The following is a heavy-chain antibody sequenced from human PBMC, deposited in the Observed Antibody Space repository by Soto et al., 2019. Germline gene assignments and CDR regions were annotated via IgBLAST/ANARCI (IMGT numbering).Heavy chain of an antibody. CDR1: GGSISSYY. CDR2: IYYSGST. V-gene: IGHV4-59*08. D-gene: IGHD2-2*02. Sequence: PSETLSLTCTVSGGSISSYYWSWIRQPPGKGLGWIGYIYYSGSTNYNPSLKSRVTISVDTSKNQFSLKLSSVTAADTAVYYCARHVLPLRYCSSTSCYMGQTWFDPWGQGTLVTVSS. J-gene: IGHJ5*02. CDR3: ARHVLPLRYCSSTSCYMGQTWFDP.